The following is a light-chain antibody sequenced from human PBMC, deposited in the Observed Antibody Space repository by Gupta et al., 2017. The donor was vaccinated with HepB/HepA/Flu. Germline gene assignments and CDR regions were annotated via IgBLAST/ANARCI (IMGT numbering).Light chain of an antibody. CDR2: DVS. V-gene: IGLV2-14*01. CDR1: SSDVGGYNY. Sequence: QSALTQPASVSGSPGQSLTISCTGTSSDVGGYNYVSWYQQHPGKAPKLMIYDVSNRPSGVSNRFPGSKSGNTASLTISGLQAEDEADYYCSSYTSSSTWVFGGGTKLTVL. CDR3: SSYTSSSTWV. J-gene: IGLJ3*02.